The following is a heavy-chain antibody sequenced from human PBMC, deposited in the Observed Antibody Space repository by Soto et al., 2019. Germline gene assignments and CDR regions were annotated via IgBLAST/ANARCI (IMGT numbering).Heavy chain of an antibody. V-gene: IGHV3-30*18. Sequence: SCAASGFTFSSYGMHWVRQAPGKGLEWVAVISYDGSNKYYADSVKGRFTISRDNSKNTLYLQMNSLRAEDTAVYYCAKLTYCSGTSCHKGDAFDIWGQGTMVTVSS. CDR1: GFTFSSYG. CDR2: ISYDGSNK. J-gene: IGHJ3*02. CDR3: AKLTYCSGTSCHKGDAFDI. D-gene: IGHD2-2*02.